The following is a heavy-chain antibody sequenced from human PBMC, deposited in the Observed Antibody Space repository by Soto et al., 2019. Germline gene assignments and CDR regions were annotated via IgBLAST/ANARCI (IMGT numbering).Heavy chain of an antibody. J-gene: IGHJ4*02. D-gene: IGHD3-16*02. CDR2: ISSSGSTI. Sequence: SGGSLSLSCAASGFPFSYYYMSWIRQAPGKGLEWVSYISSSGSTIYYADSVKGRFTISRDNAKNSLYLQMNSLRAEDTAVYYCARGFTFGGVIVNYWGQGTLVTVSS. V-gene: IGHV3-11*01. CDR3: ARGFTFGGVIVNY. CDR1: GFPFSYYY.